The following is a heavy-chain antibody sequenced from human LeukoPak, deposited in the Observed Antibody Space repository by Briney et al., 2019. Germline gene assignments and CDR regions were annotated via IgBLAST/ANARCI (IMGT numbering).Heavy chain of an antibody. CDR2: IYYSGST. V-gene: IGHV4-59*01. CDR3: ARAGVGATDDAFDI. Sequence: SETLSLTCTVSGGSISSNYCSWIRQPPGKGLEWIGYIYYSGSTNYNPSLKSRVTISVDTSKNQFSLKLSSVTAADTAVYYCARAGVGATDDAFDIWGQGTMVTVSS. CDR1: GGSISSNY. D-gene: IGHD1-26*01. J-gene: IGHJ3*02.